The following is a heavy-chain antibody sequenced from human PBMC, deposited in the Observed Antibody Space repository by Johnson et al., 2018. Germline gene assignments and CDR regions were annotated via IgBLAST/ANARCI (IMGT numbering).Heavy chain of an antibody. D-gene: IGHD6-19*01. CDR2: ISYDGNNK. CDR1: GFTFSSYA. J-gene: IGHJ6*03. Sequence: QVQLVESGGGVVQPGRSLRLSCAASGFTFSSYAMHWVRQAPGKGLEWVAVISYDGNNKYYADSVKGRFTISRDNSKNTLYLQMNSLRAEDTAVYYCARDRPFSSCWRLTYYYMDVWGQGTTVTVSS. V-gene: IGHV3-30-3*01. CDR3: ARDRPFSSCWRLTYYYMDV.